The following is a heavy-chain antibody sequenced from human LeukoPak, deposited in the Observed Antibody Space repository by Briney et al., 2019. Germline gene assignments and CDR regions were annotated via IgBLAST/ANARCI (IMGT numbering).Heavy chain of an antibody. Sequence: ASVKVSCKASGYFFTGHYIQWVRQAPGQGLEWMGWINPNSGDTNYAQKFQGRVIMTRATSIRTAYMELSRLRSDDTAVYYCARSDCYYYYMDVWGKGTTVTVSS. CDR3: ARSDCYYYYMDV. J-gene: IGHJ6*03. V-gene: IGHV1-2*02. CDR2: INPNSGDT. CDR1: GYFFTGHY.